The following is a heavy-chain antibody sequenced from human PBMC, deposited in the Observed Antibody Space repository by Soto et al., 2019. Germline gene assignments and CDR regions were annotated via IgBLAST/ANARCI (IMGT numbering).Heavy chain of an antibody. CDR2: ISGSGDST. D-gene: IGHD6-13*01. CDR3: ARRGPGTYFDY. V-gene: IGHV3-23*01. CDR1: GFTFSSYA. J-gene: IGHJ4*02. Sequence: EVQLLDSGGGLVQPGGSLRLSCAASGFTFSSYAMNWVRQAPGKGLEWVSVISGSGDSTYYADSVKGRFTISRDNFKNTLYLQMNSLRTEDTAVYYCARRGPGTYFDYWGQGTLVTVSS.